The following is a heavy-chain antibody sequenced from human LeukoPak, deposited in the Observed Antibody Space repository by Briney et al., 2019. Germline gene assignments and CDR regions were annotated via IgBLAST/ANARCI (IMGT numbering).Heavy chain of an antibody. CDR3: TTDRYYDSSGYYYPFDY. Sequence: GGSLRLSCAASGFTFSNAWMSWVRQAPGKGREWVGRIKSKTDGGTTDYAAPVKGRFTISRDDSKNTLYLQMNSLKTEDTAVYYCTTDRYYDSSGYYYPFDYWGQGTLVTVSS. J-gene: IGHJ4*02. CDR2: IKSKTDGGTT. V-gene: IGHV3-15*01. D-gene: IGHD3-22*01. CDR1: GFTFSNAW.